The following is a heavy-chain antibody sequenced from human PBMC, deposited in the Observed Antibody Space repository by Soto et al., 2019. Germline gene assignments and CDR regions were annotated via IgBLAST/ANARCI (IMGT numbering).Heavy chain of an antibody. D-gene: IGHD3-9*01. CDR3: AKLTYLDF. J-gene: IGHJ4*02. V-gene: IGHV3-23*01. CDR1: VFSFASFS. CDR2: IVGSDAKT. Sequence: QTGGSLRFSCTTSVFSFASFSLTLVRQAPGQGLECVSTIVGSDAKTHYADSVKGRFSISRDNSRNTVYLHMNNLRADDTAIYYCAKLTYLDFWGQGTRVTFSS.